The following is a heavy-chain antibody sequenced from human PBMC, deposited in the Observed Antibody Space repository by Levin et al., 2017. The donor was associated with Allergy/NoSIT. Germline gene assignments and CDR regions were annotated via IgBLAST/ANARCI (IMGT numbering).Heavy chain of an antibody. CDR1: GFTFSNYA. V-gene: IGHV3-23*01. D-gene: IGHD1-20*01. Sequence: AGESLKISCAVSGFTFSNYAMTWVRQTPGKGLEWVSSISGSGGNTYYADSVKGRFTISRDNSKNTLLLQKNTLRAEDTALYYCARIPVYNSGLLDYWGQGTLVTVSS. J-gene: IGHJ4*02. CDR2: ISGSGGNT. CDR3: ARIPVYNSGLLDY.